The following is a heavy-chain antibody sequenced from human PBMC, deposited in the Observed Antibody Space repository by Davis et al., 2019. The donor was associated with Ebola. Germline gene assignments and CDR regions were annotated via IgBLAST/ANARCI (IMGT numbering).Heavy chain of an antibody. D-gene: IGHD5-12*01. V-gene: IGHV6-1*01. CDR3: ARGWLRSGLDS. CDR1: GDSVSGASGA. CDR2: TYYSSKWYY. Sequence: HSQTLSLTCAISGDSVSGASGAWNWIRQSPSRGLEWLGRTYYSSKWYYDYAVSVKSRITIYPDTSKNQFSLHLNSVTPEDTAVYYCARGWLRSGLDSWGQGTLVTVSS. J-gene: IGHJ4*02.